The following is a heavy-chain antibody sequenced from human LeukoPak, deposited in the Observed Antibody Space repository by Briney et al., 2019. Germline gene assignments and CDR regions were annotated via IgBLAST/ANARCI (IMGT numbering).Heavy chain of an antibody. D-gene: IGHD2-15*01. Sequence: SETLSLTCAVYGGSFSGYYWSWIRQPPGKGLEWIGSIYYSGSTYYNPSLKSRVTISVDTSKNQFSLKLSSVTAADTAVYHCARHCCSGPAKRVFDIWGQGTMVTVSS. V-gene: IGHV4-34*01. J-gene: IGHJ3*02. CDR2: IYYSGST. CDR3: ARHCCSGPAKRVFDI. CDR1: GGSFSGYY.